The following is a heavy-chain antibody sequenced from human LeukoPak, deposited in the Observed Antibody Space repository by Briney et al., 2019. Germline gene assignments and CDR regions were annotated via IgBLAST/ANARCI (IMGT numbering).Heavy chain of an antibody. D-gene: IGHD6-19*01. CDR2: ISAYNGNT. V-gene: IGHV1-18*01. CDR1: GYTFTSYG. J-gene: IGHJ4*02. Sequence: ASVKVSCKASGYTFTSYGISWVRQAPGQGLEWMGWISAYNGNTNYAQKLQGRVTMTTDTSTSTAYMELRSLRSDDTAVYYCARDQGNAVDGTSDYFDYWGQGTLVTVSS. CDR3: ARDQGNAVDGTSDYFDY.